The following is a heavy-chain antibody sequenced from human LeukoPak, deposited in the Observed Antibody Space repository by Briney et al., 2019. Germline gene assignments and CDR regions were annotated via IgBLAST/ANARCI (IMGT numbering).Heavy chain of an antibody. CDR3: AKVPGGDSYGFPYYYYYYYMDV. Sequence: PGGSLRLSCVGSGFTFSSYGMHWVRQAPGKGLEWVAFIRYDGSNKYYADSVKGRFTISRDNSKNTLYLQMNSLRAEDTAVYYCAKVPGGDSYGFPYYYYYYYMDVWGKGTTVTISS. D-gene: IGHD5-18*01. CDR2: IRYDGSNK. J-gene: IGHJ6*03. CDR1: GFTFSSYG. V-gene: IGHV3-30*02.